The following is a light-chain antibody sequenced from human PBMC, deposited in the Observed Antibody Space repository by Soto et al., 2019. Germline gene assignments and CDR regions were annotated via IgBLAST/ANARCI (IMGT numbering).Light chain of an antibody. CDR3: QQSYSSPGT. J-gene: IGKJ1*01. V-gene: IGKV1-39*01. CDR2: AAS. Sequence: DIQMTQSPSSLSASVGERVTITCRASQSIDKYLNWYQHKPGKAPYLLIYAASHLRSGVPTRFSGSGTGTSFTLTICSLQYEDLATYYCQQSYSSPGTFGRGTKVELK. CDR1: QSIDKY.